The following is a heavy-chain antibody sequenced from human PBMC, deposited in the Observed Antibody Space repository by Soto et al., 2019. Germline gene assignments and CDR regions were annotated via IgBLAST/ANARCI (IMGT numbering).Heavy chain of an antibody. D-gene: IGHD4-17*01. CDR1: GGSISSYY. J-gene: IGHJ4*02. CDR2: IYYSGST. Sequence: SETLSLTCTVSGGSISSYYWSWIRQPPGKGLEWIGYIYYSGSTNYNPSLKSRVTISVDTSKNQLSLKLSSVTAADTAVYYCARRYGYYFDYRGQGTLVTVSS. V-gene: IGHV4-59*08. CDR3: ARRYGYYFDY.